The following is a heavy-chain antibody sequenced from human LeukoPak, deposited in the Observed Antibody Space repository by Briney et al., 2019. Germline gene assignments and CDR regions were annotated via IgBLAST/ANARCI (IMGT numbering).Heavy chain of an antibody. CDR1: GFRFSSSW. J-gene: IGHJ4*02. CDR3: TKDSQGSGIYSIDH. D-gene: IGHD3-10*01. Sequence: GGSLRLSCVASGFRFSSSWMSWVRQGPGKGPEWVASMNQDGTRKYYVDSLKGRFTISRDNAKNSLFLQMNGLRAEDTAVYYCTKDSQGSGIYSIDHWGQGTLVTVSS. V-gene: IGHV3-7*01. CDR2: MNQDGTRK.